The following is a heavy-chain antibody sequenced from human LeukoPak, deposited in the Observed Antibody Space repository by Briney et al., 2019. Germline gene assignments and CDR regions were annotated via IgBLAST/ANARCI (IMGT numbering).Heavy chain of an antibody. D-gene: IGHD3-9*01. CDR3: ARGYYDILTGYFNAFDI. J-gene: IGHJ3*02. V-gene: IGHV4-59*01. CDR2: IYYSGST. CDR1: GGSISSYY. Sequence: SETLSLTYTVSGGSISSYYWSWIRQPPGKGLEWIGYIYYSGSTNYNPSLKSRVTISVDTSKNQFSLKLSSVTAADTAVYYCARGYYDILTGYFNAFDIWGQGTMVTVSS.